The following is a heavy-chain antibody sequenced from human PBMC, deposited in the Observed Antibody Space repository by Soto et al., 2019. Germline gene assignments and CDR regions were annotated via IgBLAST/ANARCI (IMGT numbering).Heavy chain of an antibody. CDR3: VQSRCGGDCLQIYSSHSDYGLDV. V-gene: IGHV2-5*02. CDR2: LYWDDDK. D-gene: IGHD2-21*02. Sequence: QITLKESGPTLVKPTPTLTLTCTFYGLSLRTTGVGVGWVRQPPGKALEWLALLYWDDDKRYSPSLKSRLTITKDTSEKQVVVTMTNMDTVDTATYYCVQSRCGGDCLQIYSSHSDYGLDVCGQGTTVTVSS. J-gene: IGHJ6*02. CDR1: GLSLRTTGVG.